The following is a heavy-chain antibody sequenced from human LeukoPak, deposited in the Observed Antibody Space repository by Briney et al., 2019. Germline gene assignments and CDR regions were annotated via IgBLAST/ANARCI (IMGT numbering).Heavy chain of an antibody. J-gene: IGHJ4*02. Sequence: GGSLRLSCAASGFTFSNYWMHWVRQAPGKGLVWVSRINEGGSVTDYADSVKGRFTISRDNAKNTLYLEMDSLRAEDTAVYYCSRDLRGRDDYWGQGTLVSVSS. CDR2: INEGGSVT. CDR1: GFTFSNYW. D-gene: IGHD5-24*01. V-gene: IGHV3-74*01. CDR3: SRDLRGRDDY.